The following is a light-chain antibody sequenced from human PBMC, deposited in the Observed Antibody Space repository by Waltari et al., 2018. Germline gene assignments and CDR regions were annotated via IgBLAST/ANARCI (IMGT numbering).Light chain of an antibody. CDR1: QVISNY. CDR2: AAS. V-gene: IGKV1-17*03. CDR3: LQHYAYPHT. J-gene: IGKJ2*01. Sequence: DIQMTQSPSAVSASVGDRVTITCRASQVISNYLAWFHKKPGKAPQRLIYAASTWQNGVPSRCSGSGSGTEFRLTISGLQPEDSAAYYCLQHYAYPHTFGQGTKLEIK.